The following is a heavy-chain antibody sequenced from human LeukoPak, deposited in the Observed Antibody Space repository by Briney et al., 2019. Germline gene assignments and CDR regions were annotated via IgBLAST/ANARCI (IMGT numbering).Heavy chain of an antibody. D-gene: IGHD3-10*01. CDR1: GGSTSSGGYY. CDR2: IYHSGST. CDR3: ARGSMVRGVTDY. Sequence: SETLSLTCTVSGGSTSSGGYYWSWIRQPPGKGLEWIGYIYHSGSTYYNPSLKSRVTISVDRSKNQFSLKLSSVTAADTAVYYCARGSMVRGVTDYWGQGTLVTVSS. J-gene: IGHJ4*02. V-gene: IGHV4-30-2*01.